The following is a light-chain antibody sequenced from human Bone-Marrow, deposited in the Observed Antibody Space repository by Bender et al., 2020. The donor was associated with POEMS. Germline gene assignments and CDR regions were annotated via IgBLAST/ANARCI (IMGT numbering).Light chain of an antibody. J-gene: IGLJ3*02. V-gene: IGLV1-44*01. CDR3: AVWDDSLNGWV. CDR2: NNN. Sequence: QSVLTQPPSASGTPGQRVTISCSGSSSNIGSNNVNWYQQLPGTAPKLLIYNNNQRPSGVPDRFSGSKSGTSASLAISGLQSEDEADYYCAVWDDSLNGWVFGGGTKLTVL. CDR1: SSNIGSNN.